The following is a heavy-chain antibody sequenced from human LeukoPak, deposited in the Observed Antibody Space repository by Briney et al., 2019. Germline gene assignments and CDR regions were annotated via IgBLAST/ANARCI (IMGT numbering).Heavy chain of an antibody. CDR1: GYTFTSYD. V-gene: IGHV1-8*01. J-gene: IGHJ5*02. D-gene: IGHD3-16*02. CDR2: MNPNSGNT. Sequence: ASVKVSCKASGYTFTSYDINWVRQDTGQGLEWMGWMNPNSGNTGSAQRFQGRVTMTRDTSRSTAYMELRSLTSEDTAVYYCARGPLVRLPSSFDPWGQGTLVTVSS. CDR3: ARGPLVRLPSSFDP.